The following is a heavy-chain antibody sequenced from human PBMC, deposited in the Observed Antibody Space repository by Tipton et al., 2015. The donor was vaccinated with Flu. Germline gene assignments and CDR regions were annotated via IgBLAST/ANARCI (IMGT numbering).Heavy chain of an antibody. V-gene: IGHV5-51*01. D-gene: IGHD5/OR15-5a*01. Sequence: VQLVQSGAEVKKPGESLMISCKGSGYSFTSYWFGWVRRMPGKGLEWMGIIYPGNFDTRYSPSFHGQVTILAYKYISPAYLKWSSLKASGTAMYYCARHVYAFDIWCQGTMVTVSS. J-gene: IGHJ3*02. CDR2: IYPGNFDT. CDR3: ARHVYAFDI. CDR1: GYSFTSYW.